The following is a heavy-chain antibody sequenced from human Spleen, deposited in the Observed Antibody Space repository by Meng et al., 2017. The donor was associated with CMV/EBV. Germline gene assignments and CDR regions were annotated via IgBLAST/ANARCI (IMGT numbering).Heavy chain of an antibody. V-gene: IGHV3-64*02. D-gene: IGHD3-10*01. J-gene: IGHJ4*02. CDR3: ARDLADYYGSGSTLWN. Sequence: GGPLRLSCAASGFTFSSYAMHWVRQAPGKGLEYVSAISSNGGSTYYADSVKGRFTISRDNSKNTLYLQMGSLRAEDMAVYYCARDLADYYGSGSTLWNWGQGTLVTVSS. CDR2: ISSNGGST. CDR1: GFTFSSYA.